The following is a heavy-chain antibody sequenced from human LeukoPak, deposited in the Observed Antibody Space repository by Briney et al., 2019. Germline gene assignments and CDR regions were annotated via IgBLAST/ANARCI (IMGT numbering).Heavy chain of an antibody. CDR3: ARSYGSGSYNPGDV. CDR2: IRSKANSYAT. J-gene: IGHJ6*04. V-gene: IGHV3-73*01. Sequence: GGSLRLSCAASGFTFSSYGMHWVRQASGKGLEWVGRIRSKANSYATAYAASVKGRFTISRDDSKNTAYLQMNSLKTEDTAVYYCARSYGSGSYNPGDVWGKGTTVTVSS. CDR1: GFTFSSYG. D-gene: IGHD3-10*01.